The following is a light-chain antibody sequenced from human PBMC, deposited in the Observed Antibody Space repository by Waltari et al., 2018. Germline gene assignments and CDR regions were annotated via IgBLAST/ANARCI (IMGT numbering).Light chain of an antibody. Sequence: QSALTQPASVSGSPGQSITISCTGTSSDVGAYNYFSGYQQHPGKAPKLMIFDVSNRPSGVSNRFSGSKSGNTASLTISGLQAEDEADYYCSSYISSSTLEVFGGGTSLTVL. CDR3: SSYISSSTLEV. V-gene: IGLV2-14*03. CDR2: DVS. CDR1: SSDVGAYNY. J-gene: IGLJ2*01.